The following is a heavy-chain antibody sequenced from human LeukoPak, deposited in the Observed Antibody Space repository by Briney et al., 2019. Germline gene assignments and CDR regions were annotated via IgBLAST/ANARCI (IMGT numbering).Heavy chain of an antibody. V-gene: IGHV1-46*04. Sequence: ASVKVSCRAAGYTFTAYHIHWVRQAPGQGLEWMGMINPSGGSTSYARKLEGRVTMTRDRSTSTVYTELSSLRSEDTAVYFCARSVVGVHAGYFDYWGQGTLVTVSS. J-gene: IGHJ4*02. CDR1: GYTFTAYH. D-gene: IGHD2-8*01. CDR3: ARSVVGVHAGYFDY. CDR2: INPSGGST.